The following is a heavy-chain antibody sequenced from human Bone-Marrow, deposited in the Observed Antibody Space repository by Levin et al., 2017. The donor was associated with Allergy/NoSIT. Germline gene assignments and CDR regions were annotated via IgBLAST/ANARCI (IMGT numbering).Heavy chain of an antibody. CDR2: IDQSGNT. CDR1: NYSISSDFH. CDR3: ARTLGYCSGDGCYYYFDY. Sequence: SQTFSLTCAVSNYSISSDFHWGWIRQPPGKGLEWIGSIDQSGNTYYNPSLKSRVTISVDTSKNQFSLRLTSVTAADTAVYYCARTLGYCSGDGCYYYFDYWGQGTLVTVSS. J-gene: IGHJ4*02. V-gene: IGHV4-38-2*01. D-gene: IGHD2-15*01.